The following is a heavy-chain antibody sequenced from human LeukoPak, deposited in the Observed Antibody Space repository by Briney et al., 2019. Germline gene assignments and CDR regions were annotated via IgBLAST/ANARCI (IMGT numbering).Heavy chain of an antibody. CDR2: YSGSGGST. V-gene: IGHV3-23*01. D-gene: IGHD2-2*01. CDR3: AKSPSYQLLRHEGNNWFDR. Sequence: GGSLRLSCAASGFPFSSYAMSWVRQAPGKGLEWVSAYSGSGGSTYYADSVKRRITISRDHSQNTLYLQMNSLRAEDTAVYYCAKSPSYQLLRHEGNNWFDRWGQGTLVTVSS. J-gene: IGHJ5*02. CDR1: GFPFSSYA.